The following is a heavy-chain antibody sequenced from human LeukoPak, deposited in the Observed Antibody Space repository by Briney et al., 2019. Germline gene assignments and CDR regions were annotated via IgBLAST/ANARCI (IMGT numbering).Heavy chain of an antibody. J-gene: IGHJ4*02. Sequence: PGGSLRLSCAASGFTLTTYAMHWVRQAPGKGLEWVAVLSYDGNDKYYADSVKGRFTISRDNSENTLFLQMNSLRAEDTAVYYCARAEARYYDYVWGSYRSYYFDYWGQGTLVTVSS. CDR1: GFTLTTYA. CDR3: ARAEARYYDYVWGSYRSYYFDY. V-gene: IGHV3-30-3*01. CDR2: LSYDGNDK. D-gene: IGHD3-16*02.